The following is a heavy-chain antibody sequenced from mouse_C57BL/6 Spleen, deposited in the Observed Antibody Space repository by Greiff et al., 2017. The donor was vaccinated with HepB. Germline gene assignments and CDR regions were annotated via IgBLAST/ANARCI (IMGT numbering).Heavy chain of an antibody. V-gene: IGHV10-3*01. D-gene: IGHD2-5*01. CDR3: VRDDSNFSWFAY. Sequence: EVQVVESGGGLVQPKGSLKLSCAASGFTFNTYAMHWVRQAPGKGLEWVARIRSKSSNYATYYADSVKDRFTISRDDSQSMLYLQMNNLKTEDTAMYYCVRDDSNFSWFAYWGQGTLVTVSA. J-gene: IGHJ3*01. CDR2: IRSKSSNYAT. CDR1: GFTFNTYA.